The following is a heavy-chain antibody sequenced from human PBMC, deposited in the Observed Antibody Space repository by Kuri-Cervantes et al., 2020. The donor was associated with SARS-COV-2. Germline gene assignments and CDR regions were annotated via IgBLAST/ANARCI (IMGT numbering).Heavy chain of an antibody. CDR2: ISDDEVSK. CDR1: GFIFSNYG. V-gene: IGHV3-30*03. CDR3: ARPRKPVYYYHGMDV. J-gene: IGHJ6*02. D-gene: IGHD1-14*01. Sequence: GESLKISCVASGFIFSNYGMHWVRQAPGKGLEWVAVISDDEVSKHYADSVNGRFTISRDKSKNTLYLQMTSLRPGDTAIYYCARPRKPVYYYHGMDVWGQGTMVTVSS.